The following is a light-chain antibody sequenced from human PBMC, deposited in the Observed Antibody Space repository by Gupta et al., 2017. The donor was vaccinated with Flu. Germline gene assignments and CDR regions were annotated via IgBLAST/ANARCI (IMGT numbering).Light chain of an antibody. CDR2: SDN. CDR3: AIWDDRLNGPV. CDR1: TANIGIRT. V-gene: IGLV1-44*01. Sequence: QSVVTQPPSVSGTPGQRVTISCSGSTANIGIRTFTWYQQVPGTAPKVLIYSDNDRPSGVPDRFSGSRSGTSASLAISGLQSEDEAYYYCAIWDDRLNGPVFGGGTNLTVL. J-gene: IGLJ2*01.